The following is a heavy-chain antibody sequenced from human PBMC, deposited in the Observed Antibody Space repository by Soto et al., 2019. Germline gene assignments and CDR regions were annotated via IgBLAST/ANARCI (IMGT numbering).Heavy chain of an antibody. CDR3: ARHVRVVVVPAATYYYYYMDV. D-gene: IGHD2-2*01. V-gene: IGHV4-59*08. CDR2: IYYSGST. Sequence: SDTLSLTCTVSGGSXSSYYWSWIRQPPGKGLEWIGYIYYSGSTNYNPSLKSRVTISVDTSKNQSSLKLSSVTAADTAVYYCARHVRVVVVPAATYYYYYMDVWGKGTTVTVSS. CDR1: GGSXSSYY. J-gene: IGHJ6*03.